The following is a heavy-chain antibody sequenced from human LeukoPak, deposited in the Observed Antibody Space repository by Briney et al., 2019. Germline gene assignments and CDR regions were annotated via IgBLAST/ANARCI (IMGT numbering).Heavy chain of an antibody. CDR2: IYWNDDK. D-gene: IGHD3-9*01. V-gene: IGHV2-5*01. CDR1: GFSLSTSGVG. CDR3: AHSALSYPRLGSYYYYGMDV. J-gene: IGHJ6*02. Sequence: SGPTLVNPTQTLTLTCTFSGFSLSTSGVGVGWIRQPPGKALEWLALIYWNDDKRYSPSLKSRLTITKDTSKNQVVLTMTNMDPVDTATYYCAHSALSYPRLGSYYYYGMDVWGQGTTVTVSS.